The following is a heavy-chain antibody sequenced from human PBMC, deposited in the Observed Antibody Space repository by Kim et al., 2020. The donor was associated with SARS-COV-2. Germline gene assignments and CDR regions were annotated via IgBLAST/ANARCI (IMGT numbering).Heavy chain of an antibody. V-gene: IGHV3-7*01. D-gene: IGHD2-2*01. CDR3: ARGMRGYCSSTSCSYYYYGMDV. CDR1: GFTFSSYW. CDR2: IKQDGSEK. J-gene: IGHJ6*02. Sequence: GGSLRLSCAASGFTFSSYWMSWVRQAPGKGLEWVANIKQDGSEKYYVDSVKGRFTISRDNAKNSLYLQMNSLRAEDTAVYYCARGMRGYCSSTSCSYYYYGMDVWGQGTTVTVSS.